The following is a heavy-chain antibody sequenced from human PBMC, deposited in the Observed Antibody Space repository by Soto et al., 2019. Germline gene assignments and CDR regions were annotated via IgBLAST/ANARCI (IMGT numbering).Heavy chain of an antibody. CDR1: GFTFSSYW. CDR3: ASGYYYDSSGYPYYFDY. Sequence: GESLRLSWAASGFTFSSYWIRWVRQAPGKGLEWVANIKQDGSEKYYVDSVKGRFTISRDNAKNSLYLQMNSLRAEDTAVYYCASGYYYDSSGYPYYFDYWGQGTLVTVSS. J-gene: IGHJ4*02. CDR2: IKQDGSEK. D-gene: IGHD3-22*01. V-gene: IGHV3-7*01.